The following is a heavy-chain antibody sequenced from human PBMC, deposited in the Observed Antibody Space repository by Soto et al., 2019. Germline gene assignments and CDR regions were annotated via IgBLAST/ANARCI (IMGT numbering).Heavy chain of an antibody. V-gene: IGHV4-61*01. D-gene: IGHD3-16*01. CDR3: ARDLGQGNTPAHNYFDF. CDR2: AYYSGGT. Sequence: SETLSLTCTVSGLSVTSDSYWSWIRQAPGKGLELIGYAYYSGGTRYNPSLKSRLTISVDTSKNQFSLSLSSVTPTDTAVYYCARDLGQGNTPAHNYFDFWGQGSLVTVSS. CDR1: GLSVTSDSY. J-gene: IGHJ4*02.